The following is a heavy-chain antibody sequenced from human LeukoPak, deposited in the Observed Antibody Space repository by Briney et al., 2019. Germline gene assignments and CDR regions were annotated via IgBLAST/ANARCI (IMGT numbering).Heavy chain of an antibody. J-gene: IGHJ4*02. CDR3: ARDQYGLGYGSLFDY. CDR1: GFTFSSYA. CDR2: ISGNGGTS. D-gene: IGHD3-10*01. Sequence: GGSLRLSCAVSGFTFSSYAMTWVRQAPGKGLEWVSRISGNGGTSNYADSVKGRFTISRDSSKNTLYLQMNSLRVEDTAVYYCARDQYGLGYGSLFDYWGQGTLVTVSS. V-gene: IGHV3-23*01.